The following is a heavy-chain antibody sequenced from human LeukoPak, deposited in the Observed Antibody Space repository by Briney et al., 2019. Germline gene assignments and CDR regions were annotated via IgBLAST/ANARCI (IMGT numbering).Heavy chain of an antibody. D-gene: IGHD2-2*01. J-gene: IGHJ6*02. CDR2: INHSGST. CDR1: GGSFSGYY. V-gene: IGHV4-34*01. CDR3: ARGRLIVVVPAARPLGYYYGMDV. Sequence: SETLSLTCAVYGGSFSGYYWSWIRQPPGKGLEWIGEINHSGSTNYNPSLKSRVTISVDTSKNQFSLKLSSVTAEDTAVCYCARGRLIVVVPAARPLGYYYGMDVWGQGTTVTVS.